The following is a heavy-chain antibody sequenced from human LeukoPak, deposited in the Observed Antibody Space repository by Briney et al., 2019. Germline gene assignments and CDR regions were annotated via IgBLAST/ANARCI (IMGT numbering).Heavy chain of an antibody. CDR1: GGTFSSYA. J-gene: IGHJ4*02. V-gene: IGHV1-69*13. Sequence: SVKVSCKASGGTFSSYAISWVRQAPGQGLEWMGGVIPIFGTANYAQKFQGRVTITADESTSTAYMELSSLRSEDTAVYYCASPAYSYGPLCCWGQGTLVTVSS. D-gene: IGHD5-18*01. CDR3: ASPAYSYGPLCC. CDR2: VIPIFGTA.